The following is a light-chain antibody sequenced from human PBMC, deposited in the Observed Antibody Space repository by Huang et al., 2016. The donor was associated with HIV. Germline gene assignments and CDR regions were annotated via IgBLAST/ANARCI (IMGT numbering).Light chain of an antibody. CDR3: QQYYTSPT. CDR1: QGISNS. CDR2: STS. V-gene: IGKV1-NL1*01. Sequence: DIQMTQSPSSLSAFVGDTVTITCRASQGISNSVAWYQQKPGKAPKLLLYSTSRLESGVPSRFRGGGSGTDYTLTLNSLQPDDFATYYCQQYYTSPTFGQGSKVEIK. J-gene: IGKJ1*01.